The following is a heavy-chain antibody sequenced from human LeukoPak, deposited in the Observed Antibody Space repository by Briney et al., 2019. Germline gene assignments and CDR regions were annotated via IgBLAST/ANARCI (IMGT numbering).Heavy chain of an antibody. Sequence: ASVKVSCKASGYTFTGYYMHWVRQAPGQGLEWMGWINPNSGGTNYAQKFQGRVTMTRDTSISTAYMELSRLRSDDAAVYYCARDGRYCSSTSCYAGNWFDPWGQGTLVTVSS. D-gene: IGHD2-2*01. CDR2: INPNSGGT. J-gene: IGHJ5*02. V-gene: IGHV1-2*02. CDR3: ARDGRYCSSTSCYAGNWFDP. CDR1: GYTFTGYY.